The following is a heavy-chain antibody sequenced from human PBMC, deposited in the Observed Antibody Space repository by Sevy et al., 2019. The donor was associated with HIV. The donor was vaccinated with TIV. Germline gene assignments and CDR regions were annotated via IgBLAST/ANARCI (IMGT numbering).Heavy chain of an antibody. D-gene: IGHD2-21*02. CDR1: GFTFSSYS. CDR2: ISSSSSYM. J-gene: IGHJ6*02. Sequence: GGSLRLSCAASGFTFSSYSMNWVRQAPGKGLEWVSSISSSSSYMYYADSVKGRFTISRDNAKNSLYLQMNSLRAEDTAVYYCARVGGDRRYCGGDCYSHYYYYGMDVWGQGTTVTVSS. V-gene: IGHV3-21*01. CDR3: ARVGGDRRYCGGDCYSHYYYYGMDV.